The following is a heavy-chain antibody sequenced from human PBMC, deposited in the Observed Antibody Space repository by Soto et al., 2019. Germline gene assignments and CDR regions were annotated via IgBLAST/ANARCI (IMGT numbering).Heavy chain of an antibody. CDR1: GGTFSSYA. Sequence: SVKVSCKSSGGTFSSYAISWVRQAPGQGLEWMGGIIPIFGTANYAQKFQGRVTMTADESTGTAYMELSSMRSEDTAVYYCARGLGYCSGGSCCAPGYHYGMDVWGQGTTVTVSS. CDR3: ARGLGYCSGGSCCAPGYHYGMDV. J-gene: IGHJ6*02. CDR2: IIPIFGTA. V-gene: IGHV1-69*13. D-gene: IGHD2-15*01.